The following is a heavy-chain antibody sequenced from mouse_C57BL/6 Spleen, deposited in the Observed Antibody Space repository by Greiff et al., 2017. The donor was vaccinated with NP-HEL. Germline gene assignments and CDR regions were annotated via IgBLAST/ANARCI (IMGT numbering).Heavy chain of an antibody. CDR2: IYPGNSGT. D-gene: IGHD1-1*02. CDR3: TRIGYGLEWYFEV. CDR1: GYTFTSYW. Sequence: VQLQQSGTVLARPGASVKMSCKTSGYTFTSYWMHWVKQRPGQGLEWIGAIYPGNSGTSYNQKFKGKAKLTAVTSASTAYMELSSLTNEDSAVYYCTRIGYGLEWYFEVWGTGTTVTVSS. V-gene: IGHV1-5*01. J-gene: IGHJ1*03.